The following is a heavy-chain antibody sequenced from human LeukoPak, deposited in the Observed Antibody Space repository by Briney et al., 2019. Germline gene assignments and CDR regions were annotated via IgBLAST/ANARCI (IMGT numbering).Heavy chain of an antibody. CDR2: IYYSGST. J-gene: IGHJ5*02. Sequence: SETLSLTCTVSGGFISSYYWSWIRQPPGKGLECIGYIYYSGSTNYNPSLKSRVTISVDTSKNQFSLKLSSVTAADAAMYYCARGGHFGELLFSWFDPWGQGTLVTVSS. V-gene: IGHV4-59*01. CDR1: GGFISSYY. D-gene: IGHD3-10*01. CDR3: ARGGHFGELLFSWFDP.